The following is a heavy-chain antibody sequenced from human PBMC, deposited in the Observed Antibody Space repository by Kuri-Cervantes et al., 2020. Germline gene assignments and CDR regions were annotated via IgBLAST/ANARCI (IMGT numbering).Heavy chain of an antibody. V-gene: IGHV4/OR15-8*01. CDR1: GFTFSSYAM. D-gene: IGHD3-22*01. Sequence: ESLKISCAASGFTFSSYAMSWVRQPPGKGLEWIGEIYHSGSTNYNPSLKSRVTISVDKSKNQFSLKLSSVTAADTAVYYCARDTGDYYDSSGCLDYWGQGTLVTVSS. J-gene: IGHJ4*02. CDR2: IYHSGST. CDR3: ARDTGDYYDSSGCLDY.